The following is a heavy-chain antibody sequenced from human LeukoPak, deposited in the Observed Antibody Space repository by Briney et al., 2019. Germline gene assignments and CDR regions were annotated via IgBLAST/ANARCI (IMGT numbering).Heavy chain of an antibody. Sequence: SETLSLTCTVSGGSISSGGYYWSWIRQPPGKGLEWIGYIYHSGSTYYNPSLKSRVTISVDRSKNQFSLKLSSVTAADTAVYYCAGDGGGPEPNGIVGATIDQWFAPWGQGTLVTVSS. D-gene: IGHD1-26*01. CDR3: AGDGGGPEPNGIVGATIDQWFAP. CDR2: IYHSGST. V-gene: IGHV4-30-2*01. CDR1: GGSISSGGYY. J-gene: IGHJ5*02.